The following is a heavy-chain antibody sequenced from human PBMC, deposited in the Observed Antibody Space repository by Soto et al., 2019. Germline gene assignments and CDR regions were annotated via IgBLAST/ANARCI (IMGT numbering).Heavy chain of an antibody. CDR1: GFTFSSYG. Sequence: QVQLVESGGGVVQPGRSLRLSCAASGFTFSSYGMHWVRQAPGKGLEWVAVIWYDGSNKYYADSVKGRFTISRDNSKNTLYLKMNSLRDEDTAVYYCARDGYCSGGSCYSVPVFDYWGQGTLVTVSS. V-gene: IGHV3-33*01. CDR2: IWYDGSNK. CDR3: ARDGYCSGGSCYSVPVFDY. J-gene: IGHJ4*02. D-gene: IGHD2-15*01.